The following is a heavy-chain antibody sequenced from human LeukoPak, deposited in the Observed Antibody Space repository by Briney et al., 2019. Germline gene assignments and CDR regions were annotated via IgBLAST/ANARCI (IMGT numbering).Heavy chain of an antibody. CDR2: IYYSGST. Sequence: SETLSLTCTVSGGSISSYYWSWIRQPPGKGLEWIGYIYYSGSTRYNPSLKSRVTMSVDTSKNQFSLKLSSVTAADTAVYYCARDTQRDWFDPWGQGTLVTVSS. CDR1: GGSISSYY. CDR3: ARDTQRDWFDP. V-gene: IGHV4-59*12. J-gene: IGHJ5*02.